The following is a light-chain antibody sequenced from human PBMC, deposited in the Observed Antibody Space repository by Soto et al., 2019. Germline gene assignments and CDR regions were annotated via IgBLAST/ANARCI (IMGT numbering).Light chain of an antibody. Sequence: DIQLTQPPSFLSASVGDRVTITCRSSQGISSYLAWYQQKPGKAPKLLIYAASTLQSGVPPRFSGSGSGTEFTLTISSLQPEDFATYYCQQVNSYPLTFGGGTKVDIK. V-gene: IGKV1-9*01. CDR3: QQVNSYPLT. CDR2: AAS. J-gene: IGKJ4*01. CDR1: QGISSY.